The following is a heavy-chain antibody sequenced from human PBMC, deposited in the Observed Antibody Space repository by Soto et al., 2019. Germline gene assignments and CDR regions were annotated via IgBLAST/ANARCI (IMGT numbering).Heavy chain of an antibody. CDR2: IYPGDSDT. CDR3: ARLRSRYCSGGSCYSDAFDI. J-gene: IGHJ3*02. Sequence: GESLKISCKGSGYSFTSYWIGWVRQMPGKGLEWMGIIYPGDSDTRYSPSFQGQVTISADKSISTAYLRWSSLKASDTAMYYCARLRSRYCSGGSCYSDAFDIWGQGTMVTVSS. D-gene: IGHD2-15*01. V-gene: IGHV5-51*01. CDR1: GYSFTSYW.